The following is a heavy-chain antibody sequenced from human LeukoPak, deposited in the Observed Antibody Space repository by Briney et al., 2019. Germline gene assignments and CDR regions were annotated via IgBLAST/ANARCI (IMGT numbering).Heavy chain of an antibody. Sequence: GGSLRLSCAASGFTFSSYAMHWVRQAPGKGLEWVAVISYDGSNKYYADSVKGRFTISRDNSKNTLYLQMNSLRAEDTAVYYCASLEGYYDILTGTRRAAFDIWGQGTMVTVSS. J-gene: IGHJ3*02. CDR2: ISYDGSNK. D-gene: IGHD3-9*01. CDR1: GFTFSSYA. V-gene: IGHV3-30-3*01. CDR3: ASLEGYYDILTGTRRAAFDI.